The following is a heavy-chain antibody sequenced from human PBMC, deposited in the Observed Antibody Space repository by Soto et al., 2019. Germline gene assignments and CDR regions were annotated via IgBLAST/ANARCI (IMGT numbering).Heavy chain of an antibody. V-gene: IGHV4-59*01. CDR2: VFRTGNT. CDR1: GDSIRSYY. J-gene: IGHJ4*02. Sequence: SETMSLTCSVSGDSIRSYYWTWIRQPPGKGLQWIGYVFRTGNTNYNPSLKSRVTISEDASKNQVSLRLTSVTAADTAVYFCAREQYNWKIWGQGTLVTVSS. D-gene: IGHD1-20*01. CDR3: AREQYNWKI.